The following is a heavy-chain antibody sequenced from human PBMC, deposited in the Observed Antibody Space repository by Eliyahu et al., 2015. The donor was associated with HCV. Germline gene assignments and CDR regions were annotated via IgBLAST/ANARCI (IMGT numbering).Heavy chain of an antibody. CDR2: INWXGGST. CDR3: AREREGYCSGGSCSRWFDP. V-gene: IGHV3-20*01. Sequence: EVQLVESGGGVVRPGGSXRLXCAAWGRHCXGKGLDGVPGINWXGGSTGYADSVKGRFTISRDNAKNSLYLQMNSLRAEDTALYHCAREREGYCSGGSCSRWFDPWGQGTLVTVSS. CDR1: G. J-gene: IGHJ5*02. D-gene: IGHD2-15*01.